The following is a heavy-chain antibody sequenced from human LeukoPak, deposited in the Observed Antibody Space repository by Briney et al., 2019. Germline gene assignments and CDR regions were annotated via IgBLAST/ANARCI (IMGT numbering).Heavy chain of an antibody. J-gene: IGHJ5*02. CDR1: GFTFSSYS. Sequence: GGSLRLSCAASGFTFSSYSMNWVRQAPGKGLEWVSLINWDGDDTNYADSVKGRFTMSRDNNKHSLYLQMNSLRPDDTALYYCTKDTSGTGRAGWFDPWGQGTLVTVSS. D-gene: IGHD6-13*01. V-gene: IGHV3-43D*03. CDR2: INWDGDDT. CDR3: TKDTSGTGRAGWFDP.